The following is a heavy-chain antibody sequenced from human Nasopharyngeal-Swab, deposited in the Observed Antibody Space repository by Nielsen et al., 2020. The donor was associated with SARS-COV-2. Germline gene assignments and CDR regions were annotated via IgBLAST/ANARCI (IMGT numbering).Heavy chain of an antibody. J-gene: IGHJ4*02. Sequence: SGPTLVKPTQTLTLTCTFSGFSLSTSGMSLSWIRQPPGKALEWLALIDGDDDKYYSTSPKTRLTISKDTSKNQVVLTVTNMDHVDTATYYCARTPRQHFDSWGQGTLVTVSS. CDR2: IDGDDDK. CDR1: GFSLSTSGMS. V-gene: IGHV2-70*01. CDR3: ARTPRQHFDS.